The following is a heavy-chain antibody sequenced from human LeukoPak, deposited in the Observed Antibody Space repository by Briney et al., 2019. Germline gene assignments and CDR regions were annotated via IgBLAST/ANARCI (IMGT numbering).Heavy chain of an antibody. CDR2: IIPIFGTA. Sequence: SVKVSCKASGYTFTGYYMHWVRQAPGQGLEWMGGIIPIFGTANYAQKFQGRVTITADESTSTAYMELSSLRSEDTAVYYCASGGVGAFDIWGQGTMVTVSS. J-gene: IGHJ3*02. CDR3: ASGGVGAFDI. D-gene: IGHD3-16*01. CDR1: GYTFTGYY. V-gene: IGHV1-69*13.